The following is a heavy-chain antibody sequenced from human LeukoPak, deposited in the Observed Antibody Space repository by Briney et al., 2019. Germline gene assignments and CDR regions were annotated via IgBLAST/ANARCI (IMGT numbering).Heavy chain of an antibody. CDR1: GFGFSSYW. V-gene: IGHV3-7*01. Sequence: GGSLRLSCAASGFGFSSYWMSWVRHNPGKGLEWVANINQDGTTKYYRDFAKGRFTIPRDNAQNSLYLQINSLRAEDTAVYYCAREKGTMIRAMAFEMWGQGTMVTVSS. J-gene: IGHJ3*02. CDR2: INQDGTTK. D-gene: IGHD3-10*01. CDR3: AREKGTMIRAMAFEM.